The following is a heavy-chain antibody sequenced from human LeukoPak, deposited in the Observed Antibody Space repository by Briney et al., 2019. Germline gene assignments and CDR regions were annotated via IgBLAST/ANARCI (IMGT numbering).Heavy chain of an antibody. J-gene: IGHJ4*02. V-gene: IGHV1-46*01. CDR2: ISPSTGGT. CDR3: ARGYSSNWRDFFDS. D-gene: IGHD6-13*01. Sequence: ASVKVSCKASGYTFTTYYMHWLRQAPGQGLEWMGIISPSTGGTTYAQRFQGSVTMTRDTSTSTVYMELSSLRSKDTALYYCARGYSSNWRDFFDSWGQGTLVTVSS. CDR1: GYTFTTYY.